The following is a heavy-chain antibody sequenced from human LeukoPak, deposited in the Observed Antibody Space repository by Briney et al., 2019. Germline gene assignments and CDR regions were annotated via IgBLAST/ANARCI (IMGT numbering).Heavy chain of an antibody. CDR2: ISGSGGST. Sequence: PGGSLRLSCAASGFTFSSYAMSWVRQAPGKGLEWVSAISGSGGSTYYADSVKGRFTISRDNSKNTLYLQMNSLRAEDTAVYYCAEVRVRDYYGSGSPEYYFDYWGQGTLVTVSS. CDR3: AEVRVRDYYGSGSPEYYFDY. J-gene: IGHJ4*02. V-gene: IGHV3-23*01. D-gene: IGHD3-10*01. CDR1: GFTFSSYA.